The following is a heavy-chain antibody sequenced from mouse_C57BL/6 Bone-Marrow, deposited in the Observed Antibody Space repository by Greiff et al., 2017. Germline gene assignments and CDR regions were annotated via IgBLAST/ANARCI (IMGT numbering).Heavy chain of an antibody. D-gene: IGHD2-2*01. J-gene: IGHJ2*01. CDR1: GYTFTAYA. CDR2: ISTYYGDA. V-gene: IGHV1-67*01. Sequence: LVESGPELVRPGVSVKISCKGSGYTFTAYAMHWVKQSHAKSLEWIGVISTYYGDASYTQKFKDKATMTVDKSSSTAYMELARLTSEDSAVYYCARGGYYGYDSFDYWGQGTTLTVSS. CDR3: ARGGYYGYDSFDY.